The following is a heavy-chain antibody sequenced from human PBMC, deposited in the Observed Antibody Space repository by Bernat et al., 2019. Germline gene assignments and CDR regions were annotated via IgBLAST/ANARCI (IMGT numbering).Heavy chain of an antibody. Sequence: QVQLVESGGGVVQPGRSLRLSCAASGFTFSSYGMHWVRQAPGKGLEWVAVIWYDGSNKYYADSVKGRFTISRDNSKNTLYLQMNSLRAEDTAVYYCAREDGYNLSSFDYWGRGALVTVSS. CDR3: AREDGYNLSSFDY. CDR2: IWYDGSNK. D-gene: IGHD5-24*01. J-gene: IGHJ4*02. CDR1: GFTFSSYG. V-gene: IGHV3-33*01.